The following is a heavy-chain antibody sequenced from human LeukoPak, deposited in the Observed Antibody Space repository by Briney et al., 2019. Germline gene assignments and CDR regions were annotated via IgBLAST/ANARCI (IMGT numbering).Heavy chain of an antibody. V-gene: IGHV3-74*01. J-gene: IGHJ6*03. Sequence: GGSLRLSCAASGFTFSLHRIHWVRQVPGKGLEWISWIETDATRTGYVASVRGRFTVSRDNAKNSLYLQMNSLRAEDTAVYYCATKPADQRYCSGGSCYELGMDVWGKGTTVTVSS. CDR1: GFTFSLHR. CDR2: IETDATRT. CDR3: ATKPADQRYCSGGSCYELGMDV. D-gene: IGHD2-15*01.